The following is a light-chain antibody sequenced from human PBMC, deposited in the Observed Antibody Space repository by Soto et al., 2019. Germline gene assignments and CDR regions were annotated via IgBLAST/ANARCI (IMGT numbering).Light chain of an antibody. Sequence: DIQMTQSPSSLSASVGDRVTITFRASQSISSYLNWYQQKPGKAPKLLIYAASTLQSGVPSRFSGSGSGTDFTLTISSLEPEDVATYYCQKYNSAPHTFGGGTKVDIK. CDR1: QSISSY. CDR2: AAS. CDR3: QKYNSAPHT. J-gene: IGKJ4*01. V-gene: IGKV1-27*01.